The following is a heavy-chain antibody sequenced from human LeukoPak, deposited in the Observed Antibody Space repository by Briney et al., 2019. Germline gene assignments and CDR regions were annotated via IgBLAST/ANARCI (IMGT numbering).Heavy chain of an antibody. V-gene: IGHV3-48*01. CDR2: ISSSSSTI. Sequence: PGGSLRLSCAASGFTFSSYGMHWVRQAPGKGLEWVSYISSSSSTIYYADSVKGRFTISRDNAKNSLYLQMNSLRAEDTAVYYCARDIYGGNSGGWGQGTLVTVSS. J-gene: IGHJ4*02. CDR1: GFTFSSYG. CDR3: ARDIYGGNSGG. D-gene: IGHD4-23*01.